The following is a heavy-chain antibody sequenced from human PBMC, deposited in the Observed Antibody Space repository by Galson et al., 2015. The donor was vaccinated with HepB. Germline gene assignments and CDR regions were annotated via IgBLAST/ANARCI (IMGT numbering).Heavy chain of an antibody. CDR2: IKQDGSEK. CDR3: ARYDFWTGSYQDY. V-gene: IGHV3-7*01. CDR1: GFTFSTYW. D-gene: IGHD3-3*01. Sequence: SLRLSCAASGFTFSTYWMSWVRQAPGKGLEWVAKIKQDGSEKYFVDSVKGRFTISRDNAKNSLYLHMSSLRAEDTGVYYCARYDFWTGSYQDYWGQGTLVTICS. J-gene: IGHJ4*02.